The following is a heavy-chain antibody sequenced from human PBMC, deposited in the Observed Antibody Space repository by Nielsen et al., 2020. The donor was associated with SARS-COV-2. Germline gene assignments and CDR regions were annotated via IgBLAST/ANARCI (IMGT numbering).Heavy chain of an antibody. V-gene: IGHV1-2*06. Sequence: ASVKVSCKASGYTFNGYFIQWVRQAPGQGLEWVGRINPNSGATSYAEQFQGRVTVTRDTSISTAYMELSSLRSDDTAVYYCARDSSGTYRRVDYWGQGTLVTVSS. CDR1: GYTFNGYF. D-gene: IGHD3-22*01. J-gene: IGHJ4*02. CDR2: INPNSGAT. CDR3: ARDSSGTYRRVDY.